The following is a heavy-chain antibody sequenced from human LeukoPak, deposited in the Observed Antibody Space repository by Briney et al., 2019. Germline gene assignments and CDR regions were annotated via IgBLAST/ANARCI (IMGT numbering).Heavy chain of an antibody. CDR3: ARDALGYCSGGSCYVDDAFDI. J-gene: IGHJ3*02. D-gene: IGHD2-15*01. CDR2: ISAYNGNT. Sequence: ASVKVSCKASGYTFTSYGIIWVRQAPGQGLEWMGWISAYNGNTNYAQKLQGRVTMTTDTSTSTAYMELRSLRSDDTAVYYCARDALGYCSGGSCYVDDAFDIWGQGTMVTVSS. V-gene: IGHV1-18*01. CDR1: GYTFTSYG.